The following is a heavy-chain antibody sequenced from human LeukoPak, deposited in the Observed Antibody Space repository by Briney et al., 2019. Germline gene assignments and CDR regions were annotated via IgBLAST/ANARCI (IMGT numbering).Heavy chain of an antibody. CDR1: GYTFTSYG. Sequence: ASVKVSCKASGYTFTSYGISWVRRAPGQGLEWMGWISAYNGSPNYAQKFQGRVTMTTDTSTSTLYMELRSLRSDDTAVYYCARAGGRSWFDPWGQGTLVTVSS. CDR2: ISAYNGSP. CDR3: ARAGGRSWFDP. V-gene: IGHV1-18*01. J-gene: IGHJ5*02.